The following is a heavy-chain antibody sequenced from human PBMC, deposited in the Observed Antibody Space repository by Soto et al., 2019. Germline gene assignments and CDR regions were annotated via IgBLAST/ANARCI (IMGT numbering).Heavy chain of an antibody. CDR2: IDNGGNT. J-gene: IGHJ4*02. D-gene: IGHD5-18*01. CDR1: GRTFSIHADF. V-gene: IGHV4-39*01. Sequence: SETLSLTCTVSGRTFSIHADFWYLAWIRQPPATGLEWIGSIDNGGNTYYNPPLKSRVIISADTSKNQFSLSLNSVTAADSAMYFRARQIRYTYGYFPRYIDQWGQGTRLTVSS. CDR3: ARQIRYTYGYFPRYIDQ.